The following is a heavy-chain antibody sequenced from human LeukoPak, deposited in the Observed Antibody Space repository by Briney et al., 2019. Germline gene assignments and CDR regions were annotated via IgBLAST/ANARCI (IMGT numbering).Heavy chain of an antibody. V-gene: IGHV3-23*01. D-gene: IGHD3-16*01. J-gene: IGHJ4*02. CDR3: AKDRRGAFDY. CDR1: GFTFSSYA. CDR2: ISGSGGST. Sequence: PGGSLRLSSAASGFTFSSYAMSWVRQAPGKGLEWVSAISGSGGSTYYADSVKGRFTISRDDSKNTLYLQMNSLRAEDTAVYYCAKDRRGAFDYWGQGTLVTVSS.